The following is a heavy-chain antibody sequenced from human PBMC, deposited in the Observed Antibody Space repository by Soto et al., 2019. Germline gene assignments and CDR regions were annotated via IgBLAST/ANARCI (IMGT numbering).Heavy chain of an antibody. V-gene: IGHV3-7*03. CDR3: ASLARESSGYYFHYFDY. CDR2: IKQDGSEK. Sequence: PGGSLRLSCAASGFTFSNYWMSWVRQAPGKGLEWVANIKQDGSEKYYVDSVKGRFTISRDNGKNSLYLQMNSLRAEDTAVYYCASLARESSGYYFHYFDYWGQGTLVTVSS. D-gene: IGHD3-22*01. CDR1: GFTFSNYW. J-gene: IGHJ4*02.